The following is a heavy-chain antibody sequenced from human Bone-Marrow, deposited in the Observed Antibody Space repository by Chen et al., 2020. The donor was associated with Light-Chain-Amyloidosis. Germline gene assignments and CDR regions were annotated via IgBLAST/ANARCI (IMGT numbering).Heavy chain of an antibody. Sequence: EVKEPGESLKISCKGSGYTFPNYWIGWVRQMPGKGLEWMGVIYPDDSDARYSPSFEGQVTISADKSITTAYLQWRSLKASDTAMYYCARRRDGYNFDYWGQGTLVTVSS. V-gene: IGHV5-51*01. J-gene: IGHJ4*02. CDR2: IYPDDSDA. D-gene: IGHD5-12*01. CDR1: GYTFPNYW. CDR3: ARRRDGYNFDY.